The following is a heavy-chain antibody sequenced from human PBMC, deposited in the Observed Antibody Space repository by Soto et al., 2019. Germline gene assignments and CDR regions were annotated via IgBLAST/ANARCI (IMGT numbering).Heavy chain of an antibody. J-gene: IGHJ6*02. D-gene: IGHD2-15*01. CDR1: GYSFPSYW. V-gene: IGHV5-51*01. CDR2: IYPGDSDT. Sequence: PGESLKISCKGSGYSFPSYWIGWVRQMPGKGLEWMRIIYPGDSDTRYSPSFQGQVTISADKSISTAYLQWSSLKASDTARYYCARLPLLASDYYYGMDVWGQGTTVTVSS. CDR3: ARLPLLASDYYYGMDV.